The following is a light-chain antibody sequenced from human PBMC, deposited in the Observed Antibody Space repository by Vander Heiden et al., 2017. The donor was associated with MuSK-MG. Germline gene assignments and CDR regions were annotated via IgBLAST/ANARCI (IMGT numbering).Light chain of an antibody. CDR2: GAS. CDR1: QSVSSSY. J-gene: IGKJ4*01. CDR3: RQDGSPPLT. V-gene: IGKV3-20*01. Sequence: ELVLTQSPGTLSLSPGERATLSCRASQSVSSSYLAWYQQKPGQAPRLLIYGASSRATGIPDRFSGSGSGTDFTLTISRLEPEDFAVYYCRQDGSPPLTFGGGTKVDIK.